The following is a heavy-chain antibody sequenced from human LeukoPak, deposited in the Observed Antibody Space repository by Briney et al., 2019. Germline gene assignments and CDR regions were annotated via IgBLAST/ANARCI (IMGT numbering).Heavy chain of an antibody. CDR1: GGFTGSGNYY. Sequence: SETLSLTCTVSGGFTGSGNYYWSWIRQHPGKGLEWIGYIHYSGSTYYNPSLKTRVTISMDTSKNQLSLKLQSVTAADTAAYYCARDKYCTSGVCYFDYWGQGTLVTVSS. CDR3: ARDKYCTSGVCYFDY. D-gene: IGHD2-8*01. CDR2: IHYSGST. J-gene: IGHJ4*02. V-gene: IGHV4-31*03.